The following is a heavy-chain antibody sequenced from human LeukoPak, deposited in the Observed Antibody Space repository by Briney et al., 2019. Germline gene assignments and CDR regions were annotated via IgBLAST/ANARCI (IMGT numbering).Heavy chain of an antibody. Sequence: PGGSLRLSCAAYGFTFSSYSMNWVRQAPGKGLEWVSYISSSSTIYYPDSVKGRFTISRDNAKNSLYLQMNSLRAEDTAVYYCARMNYVSSGWGAPFDYWGQGTLVTVSS. J-gene: IGHJ4*02. D-gene: IGHD1-7*01. V-gene: IGHV3-48*04. CDR2: ISSSSTI. CDR3: ARMNYVSSGWGAPFDY. CDR1: GFTFSSYS.